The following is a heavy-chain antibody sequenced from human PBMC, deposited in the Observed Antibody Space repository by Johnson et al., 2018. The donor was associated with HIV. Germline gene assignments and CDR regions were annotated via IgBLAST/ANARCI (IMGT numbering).Heavy chain of an antibody. CDR3: AKVRGWSDDTFDI. J-gene: IGHJ3*02. CDR1: GFTFNRHG. CDR2: ISYDGSNK. V-gene: IGHV3-30*18. Sequence: QVQLVESGGGVVRPGGSLRLSCAASGFTFNRHGMHWVRQAPGQGLEWVAFISYDGSNKYYADSVKGRFTISRDNSKNTLYLQMNSLRAEDTAVYYCAKVRGWSDDTFDIWGQGTMVTVSS. D-gene: IGHD5-12*01.